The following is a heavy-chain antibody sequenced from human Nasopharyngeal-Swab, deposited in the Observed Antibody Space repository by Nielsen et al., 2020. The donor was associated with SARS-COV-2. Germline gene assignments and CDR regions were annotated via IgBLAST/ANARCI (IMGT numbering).Heavy chain of an antibody. CDR1: GFTFSSYA. V-gene: IGHV3-23*01. Sequence: GESLKVACAASGFTFSSYAMSWVRQAPGKGLDWVSAISGSGGSTYYADSVKGRFTISRDNSKNTLYLQMNSLRAEDTAVYYCAKGLRNWFDPWGQGTLVTVSS. CDR3: AKGLRNWFDP. CDR2: ISGSGGST. J-gene: IGHJ5*02.